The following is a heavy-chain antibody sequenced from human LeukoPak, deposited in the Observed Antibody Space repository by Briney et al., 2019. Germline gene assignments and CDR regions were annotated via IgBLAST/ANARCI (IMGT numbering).Heavy chain of an antibody. CDR2: ISSSGSTI. Sequence: GGSLRLSCAASGFTFSSYEVNWVRRAPGKGLEWVSYISSSGSTIYYADSVKGRFTISRDNAKNSLYLQMNSLRAEDTAVDYCARAKGLAARPPGYWGQGTLVTVSS. V-gene: IGHV3-48*03. J-gene: IGHJ4*02. CDR1: GFTFSSYE. D-gene: IGHD6-6*01. CDR3: ARAKGLAARPPGY.